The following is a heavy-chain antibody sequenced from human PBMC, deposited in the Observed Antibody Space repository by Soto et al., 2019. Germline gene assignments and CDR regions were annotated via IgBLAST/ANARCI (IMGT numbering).Heavy chain of an antibody. J-gene: IGHJ6*02. CDR1: GYSFTSYW. CDR2: IYPGDSNT. CDR3: ARCRFLCSGGSCYFYYYGMDV. Sequence: PGESLKISCKGSGYSFTSYWIGWVRQMPGKGLEWMGIIYPGDSNTRYSPSFQGQVTISADKSISTAYLQWSSLKASDTAMYYCARCRFLCSGGSCYFYYYGMDVWGQGTTVTVSS. V-gene: IGHV5-51*01. D-gene: IGHD2-15*01.